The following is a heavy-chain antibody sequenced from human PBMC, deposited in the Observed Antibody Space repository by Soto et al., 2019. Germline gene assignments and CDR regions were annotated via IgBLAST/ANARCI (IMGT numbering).Heavy chain of an antibody. CDR2: VHSWGGA. CDR1: SACVTDKTW. D-gene: IGHD2-21*01. J-gene: IGHJ4*02. Sequence: SETLSLPCPVASACVTDKTWCRWILHSPAEGLEWIGEVHSWGGATYNQSFESRVTMSVDKYKNEFSLKLDYVIAVDTAIYYSKTISAYALDSWGQGTLVTV. V-gene: IGHV4-28*01. CDR3: KTISAYALDS.